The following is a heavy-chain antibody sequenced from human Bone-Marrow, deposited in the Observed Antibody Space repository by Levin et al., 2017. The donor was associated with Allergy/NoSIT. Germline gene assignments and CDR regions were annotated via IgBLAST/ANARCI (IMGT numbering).Heavy chain of an antibody. Sequence: LRLSCTVSGGSISSGGYYWSWIRQHPGKGLEWIGYIYYSGSTYYSPSLKSRLSISVDTSKNQFSLKLSSVTAADTAVYYCARDSCSGGSCYTRYIDHWGQGILVTVSS. CDR1: GGSISSGGYY. CDR2: IYYSGST. D-gene: IGHD2-15*01. J-gene: IGHJ4*02. CDR3: ARDSCSGGSCYTRYIDH. V-gene: IGHV4-31*03.